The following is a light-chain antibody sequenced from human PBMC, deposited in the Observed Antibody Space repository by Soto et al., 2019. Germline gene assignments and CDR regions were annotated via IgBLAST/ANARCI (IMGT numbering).Light chain of an antibody. V-gene: IGKV1-5*01. CDR1: QSISSS. Sequence: DIQMTQSPSTLSAYVGDRVTITFRASQSISSSLAWYQQKPGKAPKLLIYDGSSLETGVPSRFSDSGSGTEFTLTISSLQPDDFATYYCPEYNPYWTFGQGTKVDIK. CDR3: PEYNPYWT. J-gene: IGKJ1*01. CDR2: DGS.